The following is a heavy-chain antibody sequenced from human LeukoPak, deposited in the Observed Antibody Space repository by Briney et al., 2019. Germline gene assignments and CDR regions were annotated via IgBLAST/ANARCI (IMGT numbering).Heavy chain of an antibody. V-gene: IGHV1-2*02. CDR2: INTNSGST. CDR3: AREVVELGALDY. J-gene: IGHJ4*02. Sequence: GAAVKVSCKASGYTFTGYYIHWVRQAPGQGLEWMGWINTNSGSTNYAQKFQGRVTMTRDTSISTAYMELSRLRSDDTAVYYCAREVVELGALDYWGQGTLVTVSS. CDR1: GYTFTGYY. D-gene: IGHD7-27*01.